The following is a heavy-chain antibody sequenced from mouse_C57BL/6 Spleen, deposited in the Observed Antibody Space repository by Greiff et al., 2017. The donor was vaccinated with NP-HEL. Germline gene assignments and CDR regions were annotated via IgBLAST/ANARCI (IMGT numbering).Heavy chain of an antibody. CDR3: ARSKKNLVYYGNYGYAMDY. CDR1: GYAFSSSW. D-gene: IGHD2-1*01. J-gene: IGHJ4*01. V-gene: IGHV1-82*01. Sequence: QVQLKQSGPELVKPGASVKISCKASGYAFSSSWMNWVKQRPGKGLEWIGRIYPGDGDTNYNGKFKGKATLTADKSSSTAYMQLSSLTSEDSAVYFCARSKKNLVYYGNYGYAMDYWGQGTSVTVSS. CDR2: IYPGDGDT.